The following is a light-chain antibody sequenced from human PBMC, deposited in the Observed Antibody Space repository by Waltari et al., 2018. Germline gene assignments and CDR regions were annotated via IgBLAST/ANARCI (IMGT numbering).Light chain of an antibody. J-gene: IGKJ4*01. CDR2: ESS. CDR1: QSLTNY. CDR3: QQYGSWPLT. Sequence: TVLTQSPATLSVSPGQRATLSCRARQSLTNYLAWYPHKPGQAPRLLIPESSTRAHGSPARSTGSGSGTDFTRTISSLQSEDIAVYYCQQYGSWPLTFGGGTKV. V-gene: IGKV3-15*01.